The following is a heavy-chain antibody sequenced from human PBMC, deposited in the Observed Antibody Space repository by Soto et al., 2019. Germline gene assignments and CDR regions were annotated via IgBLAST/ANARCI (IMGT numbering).Heavy chain of an antibody. J-gene: IGHJ4*02. CDR3: AKDLRDVQWLGDYFDY. CDR2: IYPGDSDT. V-gene: IGHV5-51*01. CDR1: GYSFTSYW. D-gene: IGHD6-19*01. Sequence: LGESLKISCKGSGYSFTSYWIGWVRQMPGKGLEWMGIIYPGDSDTRYSPSFQGQVTISADKSISTAYLQWSSLKASDTAMYYCAKDLRDVQWLGDYFDYWGQGTLVTVSS.